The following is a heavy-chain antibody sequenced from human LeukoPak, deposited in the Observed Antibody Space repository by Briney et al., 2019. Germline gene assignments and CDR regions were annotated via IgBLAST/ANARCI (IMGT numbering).Heavy chain of an antibody. CDR2: ISGSGGST. J-gene: IGHJ4*02. CDR3: AKGSIAVAGTFDY. V-gene: IGHV3-23*01. D-gene: IGHD6-19*01. Sequence: TGGSLRLSCAASGFTFRRFAMSWVRQSPGKGLEWVSAISGSGGSTYYADSVKGRFTISRDNSKNTLYLQMNSLRAEDTAVYYCAKGSIAVAGTFDYWGQGTLVTVSS. CDR1: GFTFRRFA.